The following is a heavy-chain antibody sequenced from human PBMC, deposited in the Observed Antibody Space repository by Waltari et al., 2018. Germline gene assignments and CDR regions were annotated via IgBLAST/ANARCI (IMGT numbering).Heavy chain of an antibody. CDR3: ARVFKQKLYFDY. Sequence: EVQLVESGGGSVPPGGSLRLSCAASEFIFSTYEMNWVSQAPGKGLEWISYISSSGMTTYYEDSVKGRFTISRDNAKNSLYLQMDSLTAEDTAVYYCARVFKQKLYFDYWGQGTLVTVSS. CDR1: EFIFSTYE. J-gene: IGHJ4*02. V-gene: IGHV3-48*03. CDR2: ISSSGMTT.